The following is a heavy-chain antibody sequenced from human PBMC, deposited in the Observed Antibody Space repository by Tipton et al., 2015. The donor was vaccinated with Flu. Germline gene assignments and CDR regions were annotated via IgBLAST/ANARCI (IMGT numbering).Heavy chain of an antibody. D-gene: IGHD7-27*01. Sequence: TLSLTCAVYGGSFSGYYWSWIRQPPGKGLEWIGEINHSGSTNYNPSLKSRVTISADTSKNQFSLKLSSVTAADTAVYYCASKVANWGVWEPLDYWGQGILVTVSS. CDR1: GGSFSGYY. V-gene: IGHV4-34*01. CDR3: ASKVANWGVWEPLDY. J-gene: IGHJ4*02. CDR2: INHSGST.